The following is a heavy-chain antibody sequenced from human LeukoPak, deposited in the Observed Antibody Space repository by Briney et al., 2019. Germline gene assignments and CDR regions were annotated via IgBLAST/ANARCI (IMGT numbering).Heavy chain of an antibody. CDR1: GFTFSSYG. V-gene: IGHV3-30*18. J-gene: IGHJ4*02. CDR3: AKGRGRYSGYVGLFDY. Sequence: GSLRLSCAASGFTFSSYGMHWVRQAPGKGLEWVAVISYDRSNKYYADSVKGRFTISRDNSKNTLYLQMNSLRAEDTAVYYCAKGRGRYSGYVGLFDYWGQGTLVTVSS. D-gene: IGHD5-12*01. CDR2: ISYDRSNK.